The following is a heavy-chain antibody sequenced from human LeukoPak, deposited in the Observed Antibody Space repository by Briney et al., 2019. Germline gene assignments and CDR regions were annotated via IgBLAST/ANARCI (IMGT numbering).Heavy chain of an antibody. D-gene: IGHD3-10*01. CDR1: GFTFRSSG. CDR2: IYYDGSNY. J-gene: IGHJ4*02. CDR3: ATYGSGTYRLDY. Sequence: GGSLTLSCAASGFTFRSSGMHWVRQVPGKGLEWVALIYYDGSNYYYSASVKGRFTISRDKSRNTLYLQMNSLRAEDTAIYYCATYGSGTYRLDYWGQGTLVIVSS. V-gene: IGHV3-33*01.